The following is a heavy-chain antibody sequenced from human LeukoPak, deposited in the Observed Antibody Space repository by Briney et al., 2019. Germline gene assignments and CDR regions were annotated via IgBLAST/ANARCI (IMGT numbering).Heavy chain of an antibody. CDR2: MIQSGSS. CDR3: ARGNIVATILGGLHGTSAFDF. V-gene: IGHV4-34*01. Sequence: SETLSLTCGVSGGAFSDYYWSWIRQAPGKGLEWIGEMIQSGSSNYNPSLRSRVTISGDTSRNQFSLKLNSLTAADTAVYYCARGNIVATILGGLHGTSAFDFWGQGILVTVSS. J-gene: IGHJ4*02. CDR1: GGAFSDYY. D-gene: IGHD5-12*01.